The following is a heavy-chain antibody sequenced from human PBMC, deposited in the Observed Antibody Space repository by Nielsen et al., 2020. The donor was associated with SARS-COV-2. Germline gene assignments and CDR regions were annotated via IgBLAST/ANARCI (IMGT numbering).Heavy chain of an antibody. Sequence: SETLSLTCAVYGGSFSGYYWSWIRQPPGKGLEWIGEINHSGSTNYNPSLKSRVTISVDTSKNQFSLKLSSVTAADTAVYYCARDNGGWFDPWGQGTLVTVSS. D-gene: IGHD2-8*01. CDR1: GGSFSGYY. CDR3: ARDNGGWFDP. J-gene: IGHJ5*02. CDR2: INHSGST. V-gene: IGHV4-34*01.